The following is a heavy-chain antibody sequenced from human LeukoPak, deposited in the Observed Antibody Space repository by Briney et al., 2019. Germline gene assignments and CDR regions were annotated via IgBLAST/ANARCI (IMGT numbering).Heavy chain of an antibody. CDR1: KFSFSSYW. D-gene: IGHD1-1*01. J-gene: IGHJ4*02. Sequence: GGSLRLSCAASKFSFSSYWMHWVRQAPGKGLVWVSRINSDGSRTNYADSVKGRFTISRDNSKNSLFVQMSSLRAEDTAVYFCAKSRSGSANWALQIFDNWGQGTLVTVSS. V-gene: IGHV3-74*01. CDR3: AKSRSGSANWALQIFDN. CDR2: INSDGSRT.